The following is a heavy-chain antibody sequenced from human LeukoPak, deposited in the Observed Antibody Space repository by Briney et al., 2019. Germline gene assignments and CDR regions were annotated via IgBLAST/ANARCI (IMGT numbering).Heavy chain of an antibody. D-gene: IGHD2-15*01. Sequence: GGSLRLSCAASGFTVSDNFMSWVRQAPGKGLEWVSVVNSGGNTYYADSVKGRFTISRDNSKNTVYLQMNSLRAGDTAVYYCARDSVVRIWGQGTMVTVSS. V-gene: IGHV3-53*01. J-gene: IGHJ3*02. CDR3: ARDSVVRI. CDR1: GFTVSDNF. CDR2: VNSGGNT.